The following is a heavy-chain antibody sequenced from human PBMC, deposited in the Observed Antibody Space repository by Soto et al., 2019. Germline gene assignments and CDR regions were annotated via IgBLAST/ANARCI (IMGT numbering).Heavy chain of an antibody. V-gene: IGHV4-61*01. Sequence: PSETLSLTCTVSGVSISSSSYYWSWIRQPPGKGLEWIGYIYYSGSTNYNPSLKSRVTISVDTSKNQFSLKLSSVTAADTAVYYCARVPCSGGSCYLWQGNSYYYGMDVWGQGTTVTVSS. CDR2: IYYSGST. J-gene: IGHJ6*02. CDR3: ARVPCSGGSCYLWQGNSYYYGMDV. CDR1: GVSISSSSYY. D-gene: IGHD2-15*01.